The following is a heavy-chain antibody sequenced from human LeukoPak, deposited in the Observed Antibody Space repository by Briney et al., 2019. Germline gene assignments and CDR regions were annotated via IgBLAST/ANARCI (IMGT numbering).Heavy chain of an antibody. CDR1: GGTFSSYA. CDR2: IIPIFGTA. Sequence: SVKVSCKASGGTFSSYAISWVRQAPGQGLEWMGGIIPIFGTANYAQKFQGRVTITADESTSTAYMELSSLRSEDTAVYYCARDQVDTTMVNWFDPWGQGTLVTVSS. CDR3: ARDQVDTTMVNWFDP. V-gene: IGHV1-69*13. J-gene: IGHJ5*02. D-gene: IGHD5-18*01.